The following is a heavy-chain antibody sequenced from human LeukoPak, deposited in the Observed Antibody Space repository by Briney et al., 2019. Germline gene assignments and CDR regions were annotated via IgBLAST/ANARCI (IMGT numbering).Heavy chain of an antibody. CDR1: GFTFSDYY. V-gene: IGHV3-11*04. CDR2: ISSSGSTI. J-gene: IGHJ5*02. D-gene: IGHD6-13*01. CDR3: ARNAAAGTYNWFDP. Sequence: GGSLRLSCAASGFTFSDYYMSWIRQAPGKGLEWVSYISSSGSTIYYADSVKGRFTISRDNAKNSLYLQMNSPRAEDTAVYYCARNAAAGTYNWFDPWGQGTLVTVSS.